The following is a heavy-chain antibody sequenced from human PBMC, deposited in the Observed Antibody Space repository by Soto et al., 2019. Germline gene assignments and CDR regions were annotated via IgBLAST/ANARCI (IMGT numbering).Heavy chain of an antibody. CDR3: ARDSRLWSGYYKAPHRQDYYYYYMDV. V-gene: IGHV3-48*01. D-gene: IGHD3-3*01. CDR2: ISSSSSTI. Sequence: GGSLRLSCAASGFTFSSYSMNWVRQAPGKGLEWVSYISSSSSTIYYADSVKGRFTISRDNAKNSLYLQMNSLRAEDTAVYYCARDSRLWSGYYKAPHRQDYYYYYMDVWGKGTTVTVSS. J-gene: IGHJ6*03. CDR1: GFTFSSYS.